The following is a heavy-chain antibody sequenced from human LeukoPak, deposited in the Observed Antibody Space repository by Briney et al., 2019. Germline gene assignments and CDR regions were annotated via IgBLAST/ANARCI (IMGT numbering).Heavy chain of an antibody. Sequence: GGSLRLSCAASGFTFSSYAMSWVRQAPGKGLEWVSAISGSGGSTYYADSVKGRFTISRDSSKNTLYLQMNSLRAEDTAVYYCAKGDIVVVPAAMPGPRYYYYYGMDVWGQGTTVTVSS. CDR2: ISGSGGST. CDR3: AKGDIVVVPAAMPGPRYYYYYGMDV. CDR1: GFTFSSYA. V-gene: IGHV3-23*01. D-gene: IGHD2-2*01. J-gene: IGHJ6*02.